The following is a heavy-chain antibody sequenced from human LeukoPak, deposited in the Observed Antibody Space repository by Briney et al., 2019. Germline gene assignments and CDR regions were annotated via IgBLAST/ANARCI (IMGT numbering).Heavy chain of an antibody. J-gene: IGHJ4*02. Sequence: PSETLSLTCTVSGGSISSSSYYWGWIRQPPGKGLEWIGSIYYSGSTYYNPSLKSRVTISVDTSKNQFSLKLSSVTAADTAVYYCARDLKGIDYWGQETLVTVSS. CDR2: IYYSGST. CDR1: GGSISSSSYY. V-gene: IGHV4-39*07. CDR3: ARDLKGIDY. D-gene: IGHD3-10*01.